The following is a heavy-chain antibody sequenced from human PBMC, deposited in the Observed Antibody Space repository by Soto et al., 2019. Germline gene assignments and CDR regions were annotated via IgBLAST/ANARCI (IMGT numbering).Heavy chain of an antibody. CDR2: VYYTVST. J-gene: IGHJ4*02. Sequence: PSETLSLTCRVSGGSMSGYYWSWIRQAPGKGLEWIGYVYYTVSTNYNPSLQSRVTISVDTSNKQFSLSLRLVTAADTAVYFCARSIAVSSSHIDHWGQGTLVTFSS. CDR1: GGSMSGYY. CDR3: ARSIAVSSSHIDH. V-gene: IGHV4-59*01. D-gene: IGHD6-6*01.